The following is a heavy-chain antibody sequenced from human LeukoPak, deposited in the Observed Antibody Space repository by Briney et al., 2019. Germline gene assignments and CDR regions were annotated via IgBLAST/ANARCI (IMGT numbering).Heavy chain of an antibody. V-gene: IGHV3-9*01. CDR3: VKDLRLDLHLDTFHI. Sequence: SGGSLRLSCTASGFTFDDYAMHWVRQAPGKGLEWVSSISWDSTNSVYAGSVKGRFTISRDNAKSSLYLQMNSLTPDDTALYYCVKDLRLDLHLDTFHIWGQGTMVTVSS. D-gene: IGHD1-7*01. CDR1: GFTFDDYA. CDR2: ISWDSTNS. J-gene: IGHJ3*02.